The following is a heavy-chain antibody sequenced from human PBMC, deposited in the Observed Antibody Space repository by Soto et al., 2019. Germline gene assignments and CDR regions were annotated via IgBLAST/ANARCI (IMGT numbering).Heavy chain of an antibody. Sequence: SVKVSCKASGGTFSSYAISWVRQAPGQGLEWMGGIIPIFGTANYAQKFQGRVTITADESTSTAYMELSSLRSEDTAVYYCARTSYYDFWSGYYTEPYYFDYWGQGTLVTVSS. J-gene: IGHJ4*02. D-gene: IGHD3-3*01. V-gene: IGHV1-69*13. CDR3: ARTSYYDFWSGYYTEPYYFDY. CDR2: IIPIFGTA. CDR1: GGTFSSYA.